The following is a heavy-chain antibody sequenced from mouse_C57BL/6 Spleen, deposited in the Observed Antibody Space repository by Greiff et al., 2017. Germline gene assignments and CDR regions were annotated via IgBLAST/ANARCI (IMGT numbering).Heavy chain of an antibody. CDR1: GYTFTSYW. D-gene: IGHD2-5*01. V-gene: IGHV1-53*01. J-gene: IGHJ2*01. CDR2: INPSNGGT. CDR3: AKSLVYYSNYFDY. Sequence: QVQLQQPGPELVKPGASVKLSCKASGYTFTSYWMHWVKQRPGQGLEWIGNINPSNGGTNYNEKFKSKATLTVDKSSSTAYMQLSSLTSEDSAVYYCAKSLVYYSNYFDYWGQGTTLTVSS.